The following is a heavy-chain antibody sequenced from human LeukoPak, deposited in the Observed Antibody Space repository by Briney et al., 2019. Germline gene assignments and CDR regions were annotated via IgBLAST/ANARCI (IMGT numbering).Heavy chain of an antibody. Sequence: GASVKVSCKVSGYSLTELSMLWVRQAPGKGLEWMGTFDPEDGETVYAQKFQGRVTMTGDTSTDTAYMDLSSLGSDDTAVYYCATGEYSGYDYEDYWGQGTLVTVSS. CDR2: FDPEDGET. J-gene: IGHJ4*02. D-gene: IGHD5-12*01. CDR1: GYSLTELS. V-gene: IGHV1-24*01. CDR3: ATGEYSGYDYEDY.